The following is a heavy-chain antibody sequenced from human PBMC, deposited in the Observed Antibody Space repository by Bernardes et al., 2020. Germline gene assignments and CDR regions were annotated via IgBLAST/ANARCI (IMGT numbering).Heavy chain of an antibody. CDR2: ISSSSSYI. V-gene: IGHV3-21*01. CDR3: ARDPKIWFREKVEVSGFDP. J-gene: IGHJ5*02. D-gene: IGHD3-10*01. Sequence: GGSLRLSCAASGFTFSSYSMNWVRQAPGKGLEWVSSISSSSSYIYYADSVKGRFTISRDNAKNSLYLQMNSLRAEDTAVYYCARDPKIWFREKVEVSGFDPWGQGTLVTVSS. CDR1: GFTFSSYS.